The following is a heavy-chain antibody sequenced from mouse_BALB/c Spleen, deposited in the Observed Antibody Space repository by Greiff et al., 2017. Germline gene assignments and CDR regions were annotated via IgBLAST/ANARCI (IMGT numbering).Heavy chain of an antibody. CDR2: IWAGGST. CDR3: AREAVVATDAMDY. D-gene: IGHD1-1*01. J-gene: IGHJ4*01. V-gene: IGHV2-9*02. Sequence: VKLMESGPGLVAPSQSLSITCTVSGFSLTSYGVHWVRQPPGKGLEWLGVIWAGGSTNYNSALMSRLSISKDNSKSQVFLKMNSLQTDDTAMYYCAREAVVATDAMDYWGQGTSVTVSS. CDR1: GFSLTSYG.